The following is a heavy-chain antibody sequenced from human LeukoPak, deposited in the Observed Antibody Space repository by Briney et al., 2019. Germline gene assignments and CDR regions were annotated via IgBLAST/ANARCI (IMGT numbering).Heavy chain of an antibody. D-gene: IGHD3-10*01. Sequence: ASVKVSCKSSGYTFTSYGISWVRQAPGQGLEWMGWISAYNGNTNYAQKLQGRVTMTTDTSTSTAYMELRSLRSDDTAVYYCASWSGGGSGSYYARRYYYMDVWGKGTTVTVSS. J-gene: IGHJ6*03. CDR1: GYTFTSYG. CDR3: ASWSGGGSGSYYARRYYYMDV. V-gene: IGHV1-18*01. CDR2: ISAYNGNT.